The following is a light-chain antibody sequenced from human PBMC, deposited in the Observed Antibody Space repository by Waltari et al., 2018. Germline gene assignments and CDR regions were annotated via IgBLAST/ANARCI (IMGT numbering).Light chain of an antibody. CDR1: QSVSSSY. CDR2: GAS. Sequence: ERVLTQSPGTLYLSPGERATPSCRASQSVSSSYLTWYQQQPCQAPMLLIYGASSRATGIPDRFSGSGFWTDFTLTISRLEPEDFAVSYCQQYGSSPSLTFCQGTRLEI. V-gene: IGKV3-20*01. J-gene: IGKJ5*01. CDR3: QQYGSSPSLT.